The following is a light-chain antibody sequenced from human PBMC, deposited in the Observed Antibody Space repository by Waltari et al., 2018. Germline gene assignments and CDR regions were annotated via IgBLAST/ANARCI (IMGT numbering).Light chain of an antibody. V-gene: IGKV3-20*01. CDR3: QQYDSSFSTYT. CDR1: QSVSRSY. CDR2: ATS. Sequence: EIVLTQSPGTLSLSPGERATLSCRASQSVSRSYLAWYQQKPGQAPRVLIYATSTRGTGIPDRLSGSGSGTDFTLTISRLEPEDFAVYYCQQYDSSFSTYTFGQGTKLEIK. J-gene: IGKJ2*01.